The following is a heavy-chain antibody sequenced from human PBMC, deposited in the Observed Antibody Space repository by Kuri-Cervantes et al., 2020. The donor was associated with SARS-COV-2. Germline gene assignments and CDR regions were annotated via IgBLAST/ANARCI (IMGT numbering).Heavy chain of an antibody. V-gene: IGHV4-59*01. D-gene: IGHD5-12*01. CDR3: ANTPQWLRGPIDY. J-gene: IGHJ4*02. Sequence: GSLRLSCTVSGGSISSYYWSWIRQPPGKGLEWIGYIYYSGSTNYNPSLKSRVTISVDTSKNQFSLKLSSVTAADTAVYYCANTPQWLRGPIDYWGQGTLVTVSS. CDR1: GGSISSYY. CDR2: IYYSGST.